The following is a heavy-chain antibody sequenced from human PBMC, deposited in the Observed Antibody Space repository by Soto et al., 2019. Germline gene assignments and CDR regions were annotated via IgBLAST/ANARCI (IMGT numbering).Heavy chain of an antibody. V-gene: IGHV1-8*01. J-gene: IGHJ5*01. CDR2: MNPTSGNT. CDR3: ARSDGHTFNWLDS. D-gene: IGHD2-2*02. Sequence: QVRLVQSGAEVKTPGASVKVSCKASGYTFTKYDMNWVRQAPRQGLEWMGWMNPTSGNTRYAQKFRGRLTMTWDTAVGIAHMEFSSLRNEDTAVYYCARSDGHTFNWLDSWGQGALVTVSA. CDR1: GYTFTKYD.